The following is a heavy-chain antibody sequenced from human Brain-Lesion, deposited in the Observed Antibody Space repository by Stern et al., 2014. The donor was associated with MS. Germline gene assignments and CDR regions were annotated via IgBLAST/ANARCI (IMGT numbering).Heavy chain of an antibody. V-gene: IGHV1-2*02. CDR1: GYIFTSYY. CDR2: INPNTGGT. J-gene: IGHJ6*02. CDR3: ARDQRGITIFGVVTDYYYLGMDV. Sequence: VHLVESGAEVKKPGASVKVSCKTSGYIFTSYYIHWVRQAPGQGLEWMAWINPNTGGTKYAQKFQGRVTMSRDTSISTAYVELSSLTSDDTAVYYCARDQRGITIFGVVTDYYYLGMDVWGQGTTVTVSS. D-gene: IGHD3-3*01.